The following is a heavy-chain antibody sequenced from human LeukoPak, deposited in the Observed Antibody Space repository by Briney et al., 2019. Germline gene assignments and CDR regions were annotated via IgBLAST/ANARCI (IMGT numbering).Heavy chain of an antibody. D-gene: IGHD3-10*01. V-gene: IGHV1-18*01. Sequence: ASVKVSCKASGYTFTSYGISWVRQAPGLGLEWMGWISTYHGNTNYAQKLQGRVTMTTDTSTSTAYMELRSLRSDDTAVYYCARDSGERGSGSYLIAYWGQGTLVTVSS. CDR3: ARDSGERGSGSYLIAY. CDR2: ISTYHGNT. CDR1: GYTFTSYG. J-gene: IGHJ4*02.